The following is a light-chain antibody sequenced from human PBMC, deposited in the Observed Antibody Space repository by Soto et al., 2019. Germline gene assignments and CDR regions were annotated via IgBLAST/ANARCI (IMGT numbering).Light chain of an antibody. V-gene: IGKV1-5*01. Sequence: DIQMTQYTSTLSASVGDRFTITFRASQSINRWLAWYQQKPGKAPKLLIYDASSLESGVPSRFSGSGSGTEFTLTISSLQPDDFATYYCQQYNSYSWTFGQGTKVDIK. CDR2: DAS. CDR3: QQYNSYSWT. CDR1: QSINRW. J-gene: IGKJ1*01.